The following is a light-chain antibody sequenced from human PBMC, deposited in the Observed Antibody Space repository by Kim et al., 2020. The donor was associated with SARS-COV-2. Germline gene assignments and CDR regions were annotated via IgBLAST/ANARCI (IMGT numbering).Light chain of an antibody. V-gene: IGLV3-19*01. CDR3: NSRDNSGNHVV. Sequence: ALGQTVRITCQGDSLRSYYATWYQQKPGQAPVLVIYGKNNRPSGIPDRFSGSRSGNTASLTITGAQAKDEADYYCNSRDNSGNHVVFGGGTQLTVL. J-gene: IGLJ2*01. CDR2: GKN. CDR1: SLRSYY.